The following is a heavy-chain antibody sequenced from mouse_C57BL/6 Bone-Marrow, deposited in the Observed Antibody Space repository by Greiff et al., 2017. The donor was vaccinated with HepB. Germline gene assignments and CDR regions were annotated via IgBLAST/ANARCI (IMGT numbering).Heavy chain of an antibody. Sequence: EVQLQESGGGLVKPGGSLKLSCAASGFTFSSYAMSWVRQTPEKRLEWVATISDGGSYTYYPDNVKGRFTISRDNAKNNLYLQMSHLKSEDTAMYYCARDLYVSSYFDSWGQGTTLTVSS. V-gene: IGHV5-4*01. CDR3: ARDLYVSSYFDS. CDR1: GFTFSSYA. D-gene: IGHD1-1*01. J-gene: IGHJ2*01. CDR2: ISDGGSYT.